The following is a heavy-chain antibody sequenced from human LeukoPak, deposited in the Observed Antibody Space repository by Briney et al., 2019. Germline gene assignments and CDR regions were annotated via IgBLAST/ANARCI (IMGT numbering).Heavy chain of an antibody. J-gene: IGHJ5*02. CDR3: ARVRSSNNWEAWFVP. V-gene: IGHV1-8*01. CDR2: MNPNSGNT. D-gene: IGHD1-1*01. Sequence: ASVKVSCTASGYTFTNYDINWVRQATGQGLEWMGWMNPNSGNTGYGQKFQGRVTMTGNTSISTAYMELSSLRSEDTAVYYCARVRSSNNWEAWFVPWGQGTLVTVSS. CDR1: GYTFTNYD.